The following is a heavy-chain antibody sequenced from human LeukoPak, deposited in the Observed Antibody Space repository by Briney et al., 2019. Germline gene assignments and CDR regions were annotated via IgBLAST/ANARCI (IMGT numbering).Heavy chain of an antibody. CDR1: GGSFSGYY. V-gene: IGHV4-34*01. CDR2: INHSENT. D-gene: IGHD3-16*02. CDR3: ASFHYDYLWGNYRSFDY. Sequence: PSETLSLTCAVYGGSFSGYYWSWIRQSPGKGLEWIAEINHSENTNCNPSLKSRVTISVHTSKNQFSLKLSSVTAADTAIYYCASFHYDYLWGNYRSFDYWGQGTLVTVSS. J-gene: IGHJ4*02.